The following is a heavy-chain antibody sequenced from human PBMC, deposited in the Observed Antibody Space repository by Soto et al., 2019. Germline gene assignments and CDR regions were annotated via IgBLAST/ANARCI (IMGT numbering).Heavy chain of an antibody. CDR3: TSALARYCSGGRRYQPYYYYYGMEC. J-gene: IGHJ6*01. CDR1: GFTFSGSA. V-gene: IGHV3-73*02. CDR2: IRSKANSYAT. Sequence: EVQLVESGGGLVQPGGSMKLSCAASGFTFSGSAMHWVRQASGKGLEWVGRIRSKANSYATAYAASVKGRFTICRDDSKNTSYLQKKRLKTDDTAVYYWTSALARYCSGGRRYQPYYYYYGMECWGQGSAVTVSS. D-gene: IGHD2-15*01.